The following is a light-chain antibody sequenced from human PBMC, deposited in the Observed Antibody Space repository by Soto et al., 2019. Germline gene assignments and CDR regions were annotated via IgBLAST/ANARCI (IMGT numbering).Light chain of an antibody. V-gene: IGLV2-23*01. CDR2: EGT. J-gene: IGLJ3*02. CDR1: SSDVGGYNY. CDR3: CSYAGTSTLL. Sequence: QSVLTQPPSASGSPGQSVAISCTGTSSDVGGYNYVSWYQHHPGKAPKVMVYEGTKRPSGVSNRFSGSKSGNTASLTISGLQAEDEADYFCCSYAGTSTLLFGGGTKLTVL.